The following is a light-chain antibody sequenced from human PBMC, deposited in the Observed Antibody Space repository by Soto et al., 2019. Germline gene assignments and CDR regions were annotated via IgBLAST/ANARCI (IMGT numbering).Light chain of an antibody. Sequence: QSALTQPASVSGSPGQSITISCTGTSSDVGGYNYVSWYQQHPGKAPKLMIFEVSNRPSGVSHRFSGSKSGNTASLTISGLQAEDEGDYYCSSYTSSSTLEVFGTGTKSPS. V-gene: IGLV2-14*01. CDR2: EVS. J-gene: IGLJ1*01. CDR1: SSDVGGYNY. CDR3: SSYTSSSTLEV.